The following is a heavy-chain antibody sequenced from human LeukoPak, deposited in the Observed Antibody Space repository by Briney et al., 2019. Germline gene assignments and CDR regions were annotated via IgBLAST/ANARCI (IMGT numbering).Heavy chain of an antibody. CDR2: INSAGSTT. Sequence: GGPLRLSCAASGFTFSSYWMHWVRQAPGKGLVWVSRINSAGSTTAYADSVKGRFTISRDNAKNTLYLQMNSLRAEDTAVYYYARVSGQAAAGVYWFDPWGQGTLVTVSS. J-gene: IGHJ5*02. V-gene: IGHV3-74*01. CDR1: GFTFSSYW. CDR3: ARVSGQAAAGVYWFDP. D-gene: IGHD6-13*01.